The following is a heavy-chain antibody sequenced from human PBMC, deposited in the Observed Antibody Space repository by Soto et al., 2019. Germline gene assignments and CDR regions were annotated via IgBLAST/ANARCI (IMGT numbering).Heavy chain of an antibody. V-gene: IGHV3-48*02. CDR1: GFTFSSYV. CDR2: ISISSSTR. D-gene: IGHD3-16*01. J-gene: IGHJ4*02. Sequence: EVQLVESGGGLVQPGGSLRLSCAASGFTFSSYVINWLRQAPGKGLEWVSYISISSSTRYYADSVRGRFTISRDNAKNSLYLQMNSLREEDTAVYYCARGGGFFVYWGQGTLVTVSS. CDR3: ARGGGFFVY.